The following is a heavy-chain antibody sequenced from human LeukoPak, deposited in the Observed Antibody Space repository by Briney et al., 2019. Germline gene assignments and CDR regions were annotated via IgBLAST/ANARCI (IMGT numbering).Heavy chain of an antibody. CDR1: GFTFSSYS. CDR3: ARVGPFTGPHDY. D-gene: IGHD4-11*01. CDR2: ISSSSTI. Sequence: GGSLRLSCAASGFTFSSYSMNWVRQAPGKGLEWVSYISSSSTIYYADSVKGRFTISRDNAKNSLYLQMNSLRAEDTAVYYCARVGPFTGPHDYWGQGTLVTVSS. V-gene: IGHV3-48*01. J-gene: IGHJ4*02.